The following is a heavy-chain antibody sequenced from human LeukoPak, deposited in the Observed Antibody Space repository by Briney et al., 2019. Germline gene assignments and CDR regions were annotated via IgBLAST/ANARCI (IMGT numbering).Heavy chain of an antibody. Sequence: GGSLRLSCAASGFTFSSHWMSWVRQAPGKGLEWVANIKQDASDKYYVDSVKGRLTISRDNAKNSLYLRMNSLRAEDTAVYFCARHSNKYDYDSSGHYRSFDYWGQGTLVTVSS. J-gene: IGHJ4*02. V-gene: IGHV3-7*01. D-gene: IGHD3-22*01. CDR1: GFTFSSHW. CDR3: ARHSNKYDYDSSGHYRSFDY. CDR2: IKQDASDK.